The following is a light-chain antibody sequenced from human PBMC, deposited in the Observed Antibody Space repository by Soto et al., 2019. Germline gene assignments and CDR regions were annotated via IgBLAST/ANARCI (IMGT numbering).Light chain of an antibody. V-gene: IGLV1-44*01. Sequence: QAVVTQTPSASGTPGQRVNISCSGSSSNIGSNNVNWYQQLPGTAPKLLIYSNNQRPSGVPDRFSGSKSGTSASLAISGLQAEDEADYYCEAWDGSLNGVVFGGGTKLTVL. CDR2: SNN. CDR1: SSNIGSNN. J-gene: IGLJ2*01. CDR3: EAWDGSLNGVV.